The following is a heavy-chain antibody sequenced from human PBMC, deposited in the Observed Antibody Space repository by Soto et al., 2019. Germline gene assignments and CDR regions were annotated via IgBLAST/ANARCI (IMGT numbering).Heavy chain of an antibody. CDR1: GFTFNGYA. CDR3: ARDRNVDTAMSFDY. V-gene: IGHV3-30-3*01. J-gene: IGHJ4*02. D-gene: IGHD5-18*01. CDR2: ISYDGGNK. Sequence: GGSLRLSCAASGFTFNGYAMHWVRQAPGKGLEWVSVISYDGGNKYFADSVKGRFNISRDNSKNTMNRQMNGLRAEDTGMYYCARDRNVDTAMSFDYWGPGTLVTVSS.